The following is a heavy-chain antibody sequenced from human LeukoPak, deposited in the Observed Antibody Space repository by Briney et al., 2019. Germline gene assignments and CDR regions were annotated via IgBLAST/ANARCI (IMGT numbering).Heavy chain of an antibody. CDR2: IFHSGST. V-gene: IGHV4-39*01. J-gene: IGHJ4*02. CDR1: GDSITNSNFY. D-gene: IGHD3-9*01. Sequence: SEPLSLTGTVSGDSITNSNFYWGWIRQSPGKGLEWIGSIFHSGSTNYNPSLKSRVTISVDTSKNQFYLRVRSVTAAETALYYCAGRGIVTGYFDFWGRGTLVTVSS. CDR3: AGRGIVTGYFDF.